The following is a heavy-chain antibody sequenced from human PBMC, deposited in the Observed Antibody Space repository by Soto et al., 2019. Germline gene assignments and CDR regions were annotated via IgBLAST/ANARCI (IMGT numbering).Heavy chain of an antibody. CDR3: AHGRGVPGGISWYSHYYMDV. J-gene: IGHJ6*03. CDR2: IYWDDEK. V-gene: IGHV2-5*02. Sequence: QITLKESGPTLVKPTQSLTLTCSFSGFSLSASGVSVGWIRQPPGKALEWLGMIYWDDEKRYSPSLKDRLIITKDPSRNRVVLALSNMDPVDTATYFCAHGRGVPGGISWYSHYYMDVWGKGTTVTVSS. CDR1: GFSLSASGVS. D-gene: IGHD3-16*01.